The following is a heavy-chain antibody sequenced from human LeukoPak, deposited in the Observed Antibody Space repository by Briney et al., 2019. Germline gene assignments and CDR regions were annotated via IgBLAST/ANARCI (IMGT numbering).Heavy chain of an antibody. V-gene: IGHV1-18*01. CDR3: ARRQSGKTIFGVVIYYFDY. Sequence: ASVKVSCKASGYTFTSYGISWVRQAPGQGLEWMGWISAYNGNTNYAQKLQGRVTMTRNTSISTAYMELSSLRSEDTAVYYCARRQSGKTIFGVVIYYFDYWGQGTLVTVSS. J-gene: IGHJ4*02. D-gene: IGHD3-3*01. CDR1: GYTFTSYG. CDR2: ISAYNGNT.